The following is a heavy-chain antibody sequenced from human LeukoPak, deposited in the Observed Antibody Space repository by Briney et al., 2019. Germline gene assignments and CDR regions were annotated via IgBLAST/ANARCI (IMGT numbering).Heavy chain of an antibody. D-gene: IGHD2-21*02. Sequence: TSVKVSCKASGFTFTSSAMQWVRQARGQRLEWIGWIVVGSGNTNYAQKFRERVTITRDMSTSTAYMELRSLRSEDTAVYYCATDPLAYCGGDCYPLGMDVWGKGTTVTVSS. CDR2: IVVGSGNT. CDR3: ATDPLAYCGGDCYPLGMDV. CDR1: GFTFTSSA. V-gene: IGHV1-58*02. J-gene: IGHJ6*04.